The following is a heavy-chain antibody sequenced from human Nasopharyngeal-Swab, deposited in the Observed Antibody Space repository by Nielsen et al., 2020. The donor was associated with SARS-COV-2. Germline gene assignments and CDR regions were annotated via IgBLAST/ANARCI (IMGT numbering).Heavy chain of an antibody. V-gene: IGHV3-23*01. CDR1: GFTFSSYA. CDR3: AKDLFNPAFDY. Sequence: GEPLKISCAASGFTFSSYAMSWVRQAPGKGLEWVSAISGSGGSTYYADSVKGRFTISRDNSKNTLYLQMNSLRAEDTAVYYCAKDLFNPAFDYWGQGTLVTVSS. J-gene: IGHJ4*01. CDR2: ISGSGGST. D-gene: IGHD1-14*01.